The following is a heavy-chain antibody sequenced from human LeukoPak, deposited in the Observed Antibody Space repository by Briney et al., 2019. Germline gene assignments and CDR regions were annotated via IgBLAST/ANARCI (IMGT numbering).Heavy chain of an antibody. J-gene: IGHJ6*03. V-gene: IGHV4-39*07. Sequence: SETLSLTCTVSGGSIPSSSYYWAWIRQPPGKGLEWIGSINYSGSTYYNPSLKSRVTISVDTSKNQFSLKLNSVTAADTAVYYCARVVVVAAYYYYMDVWGKGTTVTISS. CDR1: GGSIPSSSYY. CDR2: INYSGST. CDR3: ARVVVVAAYYYYMDV. D-gene: IGHD2-15*01.